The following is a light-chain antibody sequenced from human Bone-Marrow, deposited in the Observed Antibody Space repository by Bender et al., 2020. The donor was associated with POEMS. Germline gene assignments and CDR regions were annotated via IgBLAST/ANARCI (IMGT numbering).Light chain of an antibody. CDR2: EVS. Sequence: QSALTQPRSVSGSPGQSVTIPCTGTSSDVGVHNYVSWYRQYPGKAPKLIIYEVSKRPSGVSHRFSGSKSGNTASLTISGLQAEDEADYYCCSYAGSSTVVFGGGTKLTVL. CDR3: CSYAGSSTVV. CDR1: SSDVGVHNY. V-gene: IGLV2-11*01. J-gene: IGLJ2*01.